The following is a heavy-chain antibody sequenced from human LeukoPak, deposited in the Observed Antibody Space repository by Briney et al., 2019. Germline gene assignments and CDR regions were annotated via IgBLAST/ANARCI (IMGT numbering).Heavy chain of an antibody. CDR2: ISSSSSTI. V-gene: IGHV3-48*04. D-gene: IGHD2/OR15-2a*01. J-gene: IGHJ4*02. Sequence: GGSLRLSCAASGFTFSSYSMNWVRQAPGKGLEWVSYISSSSSTIYYADSVKGRFTISKDNAKNTVYLQMNSLRAEDTAVYYCVSFYETYWGRGTLVTVSS. CDR1: GFTFSSYS. CDR3: VSFYETY.